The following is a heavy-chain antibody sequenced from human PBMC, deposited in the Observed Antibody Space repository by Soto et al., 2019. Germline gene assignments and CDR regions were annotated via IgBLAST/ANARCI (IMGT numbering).Heavy chain of an antibody. D-gene: IGHD5-12*01. Sequence: XETLSLTCAVSGCSISSSNWWSWVRQPPVKGLEWIGEIYHSGSTNYNPSLKSRVTISVDKSKNQFSLKLSSVTAADTAVYYCARVYRRPFHYYYGMDVWGQGTTVTVSS. CDR2: IYHSGST. CDR1: GCSISSSNW. CDR3: ARVYRRPFHYYYGMDV. V-gene: IGHV4-4*02. J-gene: IGHJ6*02.